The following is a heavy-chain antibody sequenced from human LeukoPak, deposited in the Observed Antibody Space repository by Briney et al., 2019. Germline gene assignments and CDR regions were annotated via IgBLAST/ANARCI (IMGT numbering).Heavy chain of an antibody. CDR3: AKDDDWGRYKH. CDR1: GFTFSTYA. Sequence: GGSLRLSCAASGFTFSTYAMSWVRQAPGKGLEWVSGISPSGGITYYTDSVKGRFTISRDNSKNTQSLQMNSLRAEDTAVYYCAKDDDWGRYKHWGQGTLVTVSS. CDR2: ISPSGGIT. D-gene: IGHD3-16*01. J-gene: IGHJ1*01. V-gene: IGHV3-23*01.